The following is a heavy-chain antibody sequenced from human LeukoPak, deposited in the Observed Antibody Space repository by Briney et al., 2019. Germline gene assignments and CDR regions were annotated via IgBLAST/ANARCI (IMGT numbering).Heavy chain of an antibody. J-gene: IGHJ4*02. Sequence: ASVKVSCKVSGYTLTELSMHWVRQAPGKGLEWMGGFDPEDGETIYAQKFQGRVTMTEDTSTDTAYMEQSSLRSEDTAVYYCATLYDSTRTFDYWGQGTLVTVSS. CDR2: FDPEDGET. V-gene: IGHV1-24*01. D-gene: IGHD3-22*01. CDR3: ATLYDSTRTFDY. CDR1: GYTLTELS.